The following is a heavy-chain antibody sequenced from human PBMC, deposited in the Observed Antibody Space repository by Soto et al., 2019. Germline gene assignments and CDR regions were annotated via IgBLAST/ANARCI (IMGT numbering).Heavy chain of an antibody. J-gene: IGHJ5*02. CDR1: GDSIGTYY. CDR2: VHYSGST. D-gene: IGHD3-16*01. Sequence: QVQLRESGPGLVKPSETLSLTCSVSGDSIGTYYWSWVRQPPGKGLEWLGFVHYSGSTQYNPSLTGRVTMSMDTSKNQLSLKLRSVTAAETAVYYCARESEGGDLHDWFDPWGQGTLVTVSS. CDR3: ARESEGGDLHDWFDP. V-gene: IGHV4-59*01.